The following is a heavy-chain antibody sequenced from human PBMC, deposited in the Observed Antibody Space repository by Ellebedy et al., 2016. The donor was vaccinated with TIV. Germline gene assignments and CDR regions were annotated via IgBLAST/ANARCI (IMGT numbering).Heavy chain of an antibody. Sequence: ASVKVSXXASGYTFTGYYMHWVRQAPGQGLEWMGWINPNSGGTNYAQKFQGRVTMTRDTSISTAYMELSRLRSDDTAVYYCARGAVAGTGAHAFDIWGQGTMVTVSS. J-gene: IGHJ3*02. CDR2: INPNSGGT. D-gene: IGHD6-19*01. CDR3: ARGAVAGTGAHAFDI. CDR1: GYTFTGYY. V-gene: IGHV1-2*02.